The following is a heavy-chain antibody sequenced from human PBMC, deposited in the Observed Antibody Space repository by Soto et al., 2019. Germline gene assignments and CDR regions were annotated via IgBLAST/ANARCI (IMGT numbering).Heavy chain of an antibody. CDR3: ASIGVPADRASYYYYYYGMDV. Sequence: QVQLVQSGAEVKKPGSSVKVSCKASGGTFSSYAISWVRQAPGQGLEWMGGIIPIFGTANYAQKFQGRVTITADESTSTAYMELSSLRSEDTAVYYCASIGVPADRASYYYYYYGMDVWGQGTTVTVSS. J-gene: IGHJ6*02. CDR2: IIPIFGTA. CDR1: GGTFSSYA. V-gene: IGHV1-69*01. D-gene: IGHD2-2*01.